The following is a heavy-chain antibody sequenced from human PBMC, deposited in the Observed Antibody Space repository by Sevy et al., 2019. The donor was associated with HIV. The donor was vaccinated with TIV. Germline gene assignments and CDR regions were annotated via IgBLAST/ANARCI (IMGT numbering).Heavy chain of an antibody. J-gene: IGHJ5*02. D-gene: IGHD2-21*01. CDR3: ARRSDSDGLDP. CDR2: IYPVDSDT. V-gene: IGHV5-51*01. CDR1: GYSFSTYW. Sequence: GESLKISCKGSGYSFSTYWIGWVRQMPGKGLEWMGIIYPVDSDTRYSPSFQGQVTISADKSINTASLQWSSLKASDTAMYYCARRSDSDGLDPWGQGTLVTVSS.